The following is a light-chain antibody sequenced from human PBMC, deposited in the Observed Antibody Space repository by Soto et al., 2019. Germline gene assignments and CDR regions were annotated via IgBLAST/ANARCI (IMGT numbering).Light chain of an antibody. V-gene: IGKV1-39*01. J-gene: IGKJ1*01. Sequence: DIQMTQFPSSLSASVGDRVTITCRSSQTIRVYLNWYQHRPGKAPTVLIYGATKLQSGVSPRFSASVSGTEYTLTINHLQPEDMATHFCQQSYNSAWTVGQGTRV. CDR3: QQSYNSAWT. CDR1: QTIRVY. CDR2: GAT.